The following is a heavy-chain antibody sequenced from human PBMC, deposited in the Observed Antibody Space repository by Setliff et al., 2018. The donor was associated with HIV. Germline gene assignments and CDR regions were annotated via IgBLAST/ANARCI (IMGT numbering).Heavy chain of an antibody. D-gene: IGHD3-16*01. J-gene: IGHJ6*03. CDR3: TRLGEAGFDYYMDV. CDR1: GFMFSGSA. V-gene: IGHV3-73*01. Sequence: PGGSLRLSCTASGFMFSGSAIHWVRQTSGKGLEWIGRIRSRANDYATEYAVSTKGRFIISRDDSSGSSHLQMNSLEIEDTAVYYCTRLGEAGFDYYMDVWGKGTTVTAP. CDR2: IRSRANDYAT.